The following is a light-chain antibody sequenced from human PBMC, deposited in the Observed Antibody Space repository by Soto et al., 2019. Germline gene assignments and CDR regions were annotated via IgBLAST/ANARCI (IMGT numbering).Light chain of an antibody. CDR3: QQRSNRPPGIT. Sequence: EILLTQSPVTLSYSPGEVATLFCXXXQSVSSYLAWYQQIPGQAPRLLIYDASTRATGIPARFSGSGSGTDFTLTISSLEPEDFAVYYCQQRSNRPPGITFGQGTRLEI. CDR1: QSVSSY. CDR2: DAS. V-gene: IGKV3-11*01. J-gene: IGKJ5*01.